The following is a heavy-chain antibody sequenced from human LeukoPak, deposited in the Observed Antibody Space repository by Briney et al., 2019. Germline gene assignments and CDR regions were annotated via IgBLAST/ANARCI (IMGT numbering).Heavy chain of an antibody. V-gene: IGHV4-4*07. CDR1: GGSISNYY. CDR2: IFSNGMT. J-gene: IGHJ4*02. D-gene: IGHD3-10*01. CDR3: ARDRPPPGYSYGNYLDS. Sequence: SETLSLTCTVSGGSISNYYWNWIRQPAGKGLEWIGRIFSNGMTNYNPALKSRVTMSVDKSRESFSLKVSSVTAADTAVYYCARDRPPPGYSYGNYLDSWGQGTLVIVSS.